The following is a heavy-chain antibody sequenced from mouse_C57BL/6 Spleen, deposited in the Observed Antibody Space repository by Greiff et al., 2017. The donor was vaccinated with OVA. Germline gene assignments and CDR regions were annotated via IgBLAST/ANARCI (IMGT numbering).Heavy chain of an antibody. CDR1: GYTFTSYW. D-gene: IGHD1-1*01. V-gene: IGHV1-64*01. J-gene: IGHJ3*01. CDR2: IHPNSGST. CDR3: AREGPDGSWCAY. Sequence: QVQLQQPGAELVKPGASVKLSCKASGYTFTSYWMHWVKQRPGPGLEWIGMIHPNSGSTNYNEKFKSKATLTVDKSSSTAYMQLSSLTSEDSAGDYCAREGPDGSWCAYWGQGTLVTVSA.